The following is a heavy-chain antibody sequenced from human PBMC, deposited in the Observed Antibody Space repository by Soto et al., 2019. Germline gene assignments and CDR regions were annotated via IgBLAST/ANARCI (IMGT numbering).Heavy chain of an antibody. Sequence: GGSLRLSCAASGFTFCSYSMNWVRQAPGKGLEWVSSISSSSSYIYYADSVKGRFTISRDNAKNSLYLQMNSLRAEDTAVYYCARNEEMATITGYYYYGMDVWGQGTTVTDSS. CDR3: ARNEEMATITGYYYYGMDV. CDR1: GFTFCSYS. V-gene: IGHV3-21*01. J-gene: IGHJ6*02. CDR2: ISSSSSYI. D-gene: IGHD5-12*01.